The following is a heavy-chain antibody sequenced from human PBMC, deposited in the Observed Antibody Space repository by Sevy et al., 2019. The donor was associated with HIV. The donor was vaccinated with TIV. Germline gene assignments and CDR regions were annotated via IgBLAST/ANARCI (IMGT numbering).Heavy chain of an antibody. CDR2: ISYDGSNK. CDR1: GFTFSSYA. J-gene: IGHJ4*02. V-gene: IGHV3-30*04. D-gene: IGHD2-15*01. CDR3: ARDQGAVEIVAATLFEY. Sequence: GGSLRLSCAASGFTFSSYAMHWVRQAPGKGLEWVAVISYDGSNKYYADSVKGRFTISRDNSKNTLYLEMNSLRTEDTAVYYCARDQGAVEIVAATLFEYWGQGTLVTVSS.